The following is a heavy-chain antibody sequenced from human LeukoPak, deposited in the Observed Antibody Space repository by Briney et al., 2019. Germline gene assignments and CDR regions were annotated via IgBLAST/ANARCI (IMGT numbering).Heavy chain of an antibody. CDR3: AKIAVAGPRYYYYYYMDV. Sequence: PGGSLRLSCAASGFTFSSYGMHWVRKAPGKGLEWVAFIRYDGSNKYYADSVKGRFTISRDNSKNTLYLQMNSLRAEDTAVYYCAKIAVAGPRYYYYYYMDVWGKGTTVTISS. CDR1: GFTFSSYG. D-gene: IGHD6-19*01. CDR2: IRYDGSNK. V-gene: IGHV3-30*02. J-gene: IGHJ6*03.